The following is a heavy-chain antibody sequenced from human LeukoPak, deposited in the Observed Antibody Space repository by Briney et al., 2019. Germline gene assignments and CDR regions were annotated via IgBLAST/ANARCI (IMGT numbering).Heavy chain of an antibody. D-gene: IGHD6-13*01. CDR2: IRSKAYGGTT. Sequence: PGGSLRLSCAASGFTFSTCTMNWVRQAPGKGLEWVGFIRSKAYGGTTEYAASVKGRFTISRDDSKSIAYLQMNSLKTEDTAVYYCTRGGSSWYWLDYWGQGTLVTVSS. CDR1: GFTFSTCT. CDR3: TRGGSSWYWLDY. V-gene: IGHV3-49*04. J-gene: IGHJ4*02.